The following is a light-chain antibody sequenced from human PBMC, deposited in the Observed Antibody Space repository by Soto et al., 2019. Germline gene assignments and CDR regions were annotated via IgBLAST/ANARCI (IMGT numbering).Light chain of an antibody. J-gene: IGLJ3*02. V-gene: IGLV2-14*01. CDR1: SSDVGGYDY. Sequence: QSVLTQPASVSGSPGQSITISCTGTSSDVGGYDYVSWYQQHPGKAPKLMIFEVNNRPSGVSNRFSGSKSGNTASLTISGLQADDETDYYCSSYTSGNTWVFGGGTKLTVL. CDR3: SSYTSGNTWV. CDR2: EVN.